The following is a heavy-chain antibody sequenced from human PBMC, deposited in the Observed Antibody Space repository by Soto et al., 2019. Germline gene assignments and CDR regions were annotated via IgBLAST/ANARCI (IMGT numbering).Heavy chain of an antibody. CDR1: GFTFSSYA. J-gene: IGHJ6*02. Sequence: QVQLVESGGGVVQPGRSLRLSCAASGFTFSSYAMHWVRQAPGKGLEWVAVISYDGSNKYYADSVKGRFTISRDNSKNXLYLQMKSLRAEDTAVYYCARGVVAATYYYYGMDVWGQGTTVTVSS. CDR2: ISYDGSNK. CDR3: ARGVVAATYYYYGMDV. D-gene: IGHD5-12*01. V-gene: IGHV3-30-3*01.